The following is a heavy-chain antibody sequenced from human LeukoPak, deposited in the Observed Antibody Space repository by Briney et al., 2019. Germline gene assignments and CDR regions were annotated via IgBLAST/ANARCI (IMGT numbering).Heavy chain of an antibody. CDR2: ISSSSRFI. D-gene: IGHD3-22*01. Sequence: GGSLRLSCAASGFTFSGYTMNWVRQAPGKGLEWVSSISSSSRFIYYADSMKGRVTISRDTAKNSLYLQMHSLRAEDTAVYYCAREHHAPVQRYYSDSTSYSAFDVWGQGTMVTVSP. CDR3: AREHHAPVQRYYSDSTSYSAFDV. J-gene: IGHJ3*01. CDR1: GFTFSGYT. V-gene: IGHV3-21*01.